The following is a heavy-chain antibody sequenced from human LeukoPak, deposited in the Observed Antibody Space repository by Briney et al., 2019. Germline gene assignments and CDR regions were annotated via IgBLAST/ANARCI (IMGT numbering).Heavy chain of an antibody. CDR3: ARTGLRQLFLDY. Sequence: GGSLRLSCAASGFTFSSYAMHWARQAPGKGLEYVSAISSNGGSTYYANSVKGRFTISRDNSKNTLYLQMGSLRAEDMAVYYCARTGLRQLFLDYWGQGTLVTVSS. V-gene: IGHV3-64*01. CDR1: GFTFSSYA. J-gene: IGHJ4*02. CDR2: ISSNGGST. D-gene: IGHD6-13*01.